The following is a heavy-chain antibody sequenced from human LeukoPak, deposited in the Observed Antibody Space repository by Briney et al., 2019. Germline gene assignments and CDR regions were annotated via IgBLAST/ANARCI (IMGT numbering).Heavy chain of an antibody. CDR1: GGSISSYY. V-gene: IGHV4-38-2*02. CDR3: ARDPIAAAGPFDY. Sequence: SETLSLTCTASGGSISSYYWGWIRQPPGKGLEWIGSIYHSGSTYYNPSLKSRVTISVDTSKNQFSLKLSSVTAADTAVYYCARDPIAAAGPFDYWGQGTLVTVSS. J-gene: IGHJ4*02. CDR2: IYHSGST. D-gene: IGHD6-13*01.